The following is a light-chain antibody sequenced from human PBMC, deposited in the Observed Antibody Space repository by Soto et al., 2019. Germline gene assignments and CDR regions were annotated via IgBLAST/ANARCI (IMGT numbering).Light chain of an antibody. V-gene: IGKV3-20*01. Sequence: EIVLTQSPGTLSLSPGERATLSCRASQSVSSSYLVWHQQKPGQAPRLLIYAASRRATGIPDRFSGSGFGTDFTLTISRLEPEDFAVYYCQQYGSSPPRTFGQGTKVDIK. CDR3: QQYGSSPPRT. CDR1: QSVSSSY. CDR2: AAS. J-gene: IGKJ1*01.